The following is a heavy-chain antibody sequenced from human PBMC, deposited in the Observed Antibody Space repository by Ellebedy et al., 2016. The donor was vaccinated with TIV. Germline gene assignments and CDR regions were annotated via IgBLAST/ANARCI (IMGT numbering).Heavy chain of an antibody. J-gene: IGHJ4*02. V-gene: IGHV3-49*03. D-gene: IGHD6-6*01. CDR3: TRGRIAARRGVDY. Sequence: GESLKISCTASGFTFGDYAMSWFRQAPGKGLEWVGFIRSKAYGGTTEYAASVKGRFTISRDDSKSIAYLQMNSLKTEDTAVYYCTRGRIAARRGVDYWGQGTLVTVSS. CDR2: IRSKAYGGTT. CDR1: GFTFGDYA.